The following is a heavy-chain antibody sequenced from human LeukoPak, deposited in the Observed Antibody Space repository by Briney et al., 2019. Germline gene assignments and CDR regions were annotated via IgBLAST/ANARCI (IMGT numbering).Heavy chain of an antibody. D-gene: IGHD6-13*01. CDR3: AKVLGTYGSSGYAWYFDH. CDR2: ISGSGETT. V-gene: IGHV3-23*01. Sequence: GGSLRLPCAASGFTFRSYAMTWVRQAPGKGLEWVSIISGSGETTYYADSVRGRFTISRDNSKDTLYLQMNTLRAEDTAVYYCAKVLGTYGSSGYAWYFDHWSQGILVTVSS. J-gene: IGHJ4*02. CDR1: GFTFRSYA.